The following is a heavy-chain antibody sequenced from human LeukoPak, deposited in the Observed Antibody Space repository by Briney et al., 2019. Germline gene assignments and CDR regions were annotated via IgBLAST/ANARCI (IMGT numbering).Heavy chain of an antibody. CDR1: GGTFSSYA. J-gene: IGHJ3*02. D-gene: IGHD2-2*01. CDR2: IIPIFGTA. CDR3: ARHSCSSTSCNLDAFDI. V-gene: IGHV1-69*05. Sequence: SVKVSCKASGGTFSSYAISWVRQAPGQGLEWMGGIIPIFGTANYAQKFQGRVTITTDESTSTAYMELSSLRSEDTAVYYCARHSCSSTSCNLDAFDIWGQGTMVTVSP.